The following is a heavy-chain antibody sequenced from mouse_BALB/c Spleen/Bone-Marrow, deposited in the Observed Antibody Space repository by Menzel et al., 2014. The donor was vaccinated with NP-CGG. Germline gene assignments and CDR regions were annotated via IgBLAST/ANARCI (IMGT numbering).Heavy chain of an antibody. CDR2: IWGDGRT. CDR1: GFSLTGYG. V-gene: IGHV2-6-7*01. Sequence: VQLQQSGPGLVAPSQSLFITCTVSGFSLTGYGVNWVRQPPGKALVWLGLIWGDGRTDYNSALKSRLSVSKDNSKSQVFLKMNSLQTDDTARYYCASNTYAMDYWGQGTSVTVSS. CDR3: ASNTYAMDY. J-gene: IGHJ4*01.